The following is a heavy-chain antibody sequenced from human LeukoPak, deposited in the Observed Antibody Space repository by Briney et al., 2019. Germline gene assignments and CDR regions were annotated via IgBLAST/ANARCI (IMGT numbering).Heavy chain of an antibody. CDR1: GYTFIRYY. J-gene: IGHJ4*02. V-gene: IGHV1-46*01. CDR2: INPSGGST. CDR3: ARDVEMGTISSPDY. Sequence: ASVKVSCKASGYTFIRYYMHWVRPAPGQGLEWMGIINPSGGSTSYAQNFQDRVTMTRDTSTSTVYMELTSLRSEDTAVYYCARDVEMGTISSPDYWGQGTRVTVSS. D-gene: IGHD1-1*01.